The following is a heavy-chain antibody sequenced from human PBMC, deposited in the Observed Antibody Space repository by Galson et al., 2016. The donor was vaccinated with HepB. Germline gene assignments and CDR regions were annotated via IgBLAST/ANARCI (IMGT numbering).Heavy chain of an antibody. V-gene: IGHV3-64D*08. CDR2: ISTNGAST. D-gene: IGHD3-3*01. CDR3: VKPRGNFNFWSGLAS. Sequence: SLRLSCAASGFDFFTYAMHWVRQAPGKGLEYVSVISTNGASTYYADSVKDRFTISRDNSKNTLYLQMSSLRTEDTAVYYCVKPRGNFNFWSGLASWGQGTLVTVSS. J-gene: IGHJ5*02. CDR1: GFDFFTYA.